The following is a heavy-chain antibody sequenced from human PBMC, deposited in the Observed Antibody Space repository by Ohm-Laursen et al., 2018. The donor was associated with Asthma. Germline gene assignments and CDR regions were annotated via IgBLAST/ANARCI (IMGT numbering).Heavy chain of an antibody. D-gene: IGHD1-26*01. CDR2: ISTASTFI. V-gene: IGHV3-21*01. CDR3: ARIGPEWELPGREYSLHH. J-gene: IGHJ1*01. CDR1: GYSFSLYS. Sequence: SLRLSCSASGYSFSLYSIHWIRQAPGKGLEWVASISTASTFIYYADSVRGRFTTSRDNAKNLVYLQMNSPRAEDTALYYCARIGPEWELPGREYSLHHWGEGTLVTVSS.